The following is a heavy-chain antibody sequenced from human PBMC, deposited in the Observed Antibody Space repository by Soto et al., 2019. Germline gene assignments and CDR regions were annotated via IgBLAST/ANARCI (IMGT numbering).Heavy chain of an antibody. CDR2: INPSGGST. CDR1: GYTFTSYY. J-gene: IGHJ4*02. Sequence: QVQLVQSGAEVKKPGASVKVSCKASGYTFTSYYMHWVRQAPGQGLEWMGIINPSGGSTSYAQKFQGRVTMTRDTSTSTVYMELSSLRSEDTAVYYCARDLGIAARTELGYFDYWGQGTLVTVSS. V-gene: IGHV1-46*01. CDR3: ARDLGIAARTELGYFDY. D-gene: IGHD6-6*01.